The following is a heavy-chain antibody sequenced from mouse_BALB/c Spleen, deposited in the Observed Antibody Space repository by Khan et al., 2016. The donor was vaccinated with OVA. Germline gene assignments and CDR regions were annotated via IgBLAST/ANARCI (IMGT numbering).Heavy chain of an antibody. Sequence: LVESGPELKKPGETVKISCKASGYTFTNYGMNWVMQAPGKGLKWMGWINTHTGEPTYADDFKGRFVFSLETSASTAYLQISNLKNEDMTTYFCARISSYWYSDVWGAGTTITVSS. CDR1: GYTFTNYG. CDR2: INTHTGEP. V-gene: IGHV9-1*02. J-gene: IGHJ1*01. D-gene: IGHD6-2*01. CDR3: ARISSYWYSDV.